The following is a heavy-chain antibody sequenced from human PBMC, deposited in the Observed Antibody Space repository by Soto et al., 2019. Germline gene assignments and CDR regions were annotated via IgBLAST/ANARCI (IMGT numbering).Heavy chain of an antibody. V-gene: IGHV3-9*01. D-gene: IGHD6-13*01. J-gene: IGHJ1*01. CDR2: INWNSGSI. Sequence: GGSLRLSCAASGFTFGDYAMHWVRQVPGKGLEWVSGINWNSGSIGYGDSVKGRFAISRDNAKNSLHLQMNSLSAEDTAFYYCVKDESINWYSGHFRHWGQGTLVTVSS. CDR1: GFTFGDYA. CDR3: VKDESINWYSGHFRH.